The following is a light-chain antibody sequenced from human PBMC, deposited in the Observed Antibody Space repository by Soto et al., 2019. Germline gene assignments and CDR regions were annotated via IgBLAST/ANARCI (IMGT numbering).Light chain of an antibody. V-gene: IGKV1-39*01. J-gene: IGKJ4*01. Sequence: DIQMTQSPSSLSASVGDRVNITCRASRSISTFLNWYQHKAGTAPKLLIYDASRLQSGVPSRFSASASGTDFTLTIGSLRPEDVATYYCQQSDCIPTFGGGTKVEI. CDR2: DAS. CDR3: QQSDCIPT. CDR1: RSISTF.